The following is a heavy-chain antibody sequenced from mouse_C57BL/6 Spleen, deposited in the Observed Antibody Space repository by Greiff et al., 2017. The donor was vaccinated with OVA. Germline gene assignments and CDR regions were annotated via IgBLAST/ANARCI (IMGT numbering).Heavy chain of an antibody. Sequence: EVQLQESGTVLARPGASVKMSCKPSGYTFTSYWMHWVQQSPGQGLEWIGAIYPGNSDTSYNQKFKGKAKLTAVTSASTAYMELSSLTNEDSAVYYCTRKTTVVATEFAYWGQGTLVTVSA. CDR3: TRKTTVVATEFAY. CDR1: GYTFTSYW. D-gene: IGHD1-1*01. J-gene: IGHJ3*01. V-gene: IGHV1-5*01. CDR2: IYPGNSDT.